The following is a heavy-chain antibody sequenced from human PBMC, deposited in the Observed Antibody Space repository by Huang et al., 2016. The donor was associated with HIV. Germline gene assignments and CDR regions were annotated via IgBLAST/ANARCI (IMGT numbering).Heavy chain of an antibody. J-gene: IGHJ3*02. CDR2: IYYRGST. D-gene: IGHD3-22*01. CDR3: ARHFSYYDSSGYTPWDAFDI. V-gene: IGHV4-39*01. Sequence: QLQLQGSGPGLVKPSETLSLTCTVSGGSITSSSYYWGWIRQPPGKGLEWVGSIYYRGSTDYNPSLKSRVTVSFDTSKNQFSLKLSSVTAADTAVYYCARHFSYYDSSGYTPWDAFDIWGQGTMVTVSS. CDR1: GGSITSSSYY.